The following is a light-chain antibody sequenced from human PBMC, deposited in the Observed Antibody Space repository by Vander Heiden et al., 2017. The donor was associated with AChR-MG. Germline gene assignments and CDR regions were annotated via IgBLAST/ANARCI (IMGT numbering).Light chain of an antibody. Sequence: IVMPQSPATLSVSPGERATLSCRASQSVSSNLAWYQQKPGQAPRLLIYGGSTRATGIPARFSGSGSGTEFTLTISSLQSEDFAVYYCQQYNNWPYTFGQGTKLEIK. CDR3: QQYNNWPYT. CDR1: QSVSSN. J-gene: IGKJ2*01. V-gene: IGKV3-15*01. CDR2: GGS.